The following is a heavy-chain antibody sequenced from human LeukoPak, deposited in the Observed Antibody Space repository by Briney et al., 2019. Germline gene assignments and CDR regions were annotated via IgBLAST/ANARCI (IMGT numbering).Heavy chain of an antibody. Sequence: PSETLSLTCAVYGGSLSGYYWSWIRQPPGKGLEWIGEINHSGSTNYNPSLKSRVTMSVDTSKNQFSLKLSSVTAADTAVYYCARGFIMIGPWGQGTLVTVSS. CDR1: GGSLSGYY. CDR2: INHSGST. V-gene: IGHV4-34*01. CDR3: ARGFIMIGP. J-gene: IGHJ5*02. D-gene: IGHD3-22*01.